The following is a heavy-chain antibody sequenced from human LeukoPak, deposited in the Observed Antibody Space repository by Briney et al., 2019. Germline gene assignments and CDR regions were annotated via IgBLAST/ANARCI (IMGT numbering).Heavy chain of an antibody. D-gene: IGHD1-26*01. CDR1: GFTFSSYG. V-gene: IGHV3-33*03. J-gene: IGHJ6*02. CDR3: AKDMARIVGATSYYYGMDV. CDR2: IWYDGSNK. Sequence: GGSLRLSCAASGFTFSSYGMHWVRQAPGKGLEWVAVIWYDGSNKYYADSVKGRFTISRDNAKNSLYLQMNSLRAEDTALYYCAKDMARIVGATSYYYGMDVWGQGTTVTVSS.